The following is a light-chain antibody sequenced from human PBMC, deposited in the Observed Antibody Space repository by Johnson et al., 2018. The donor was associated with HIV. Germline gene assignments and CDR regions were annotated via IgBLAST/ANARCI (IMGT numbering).Light chain of an antibody. CDR2: ENN. CDR3: GTWDTSLGAQYV. CDR1: TSNIGNNY. J-gene: IGLJ1*01. Sequence: QPVLTQPPSVSAAPGQKVTISCSGGTSNIGNNYVSWYQHLPGTAPKLLIYENNKRPSGIPDRFSGAKSGTSATLAITGLQTGDEADYYCGTWDTSLGAQYVFGRGTKVTAL. V-gene: IGLV1-51*02.